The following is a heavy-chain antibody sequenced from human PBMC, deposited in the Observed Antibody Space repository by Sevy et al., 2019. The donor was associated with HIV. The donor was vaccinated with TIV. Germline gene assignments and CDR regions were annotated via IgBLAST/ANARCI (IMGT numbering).Heavy chain of an antibody. CDR1: GFTFSSYS. V-gene: IGHV3-21*01. CDR2: ISISSSDI. Sequence: GGSLRLSCAASGFTFSSYSMNWVRQAPGKGLEWVSSISISSSDIYYEDSVKGRFTISRDNAKNSLYLQMNSLRAEDTAVYYCARVYYYDSSGYYPLFDYWGQGTLVTVSS. CDR3: ARVYYYDSSGYYPLFDY. J-gene: IGHJ4*02. D-gene: IGHD3-22*01.